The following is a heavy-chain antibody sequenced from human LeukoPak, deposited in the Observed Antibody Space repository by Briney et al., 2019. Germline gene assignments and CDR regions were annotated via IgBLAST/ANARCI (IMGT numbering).Heavy chain of an antibody. CDR3: ATVWDYAYVRGRPGGDAFDI. Sequence: PSETLSLTCTVSGGPISSGGYYWSSSRQHPVKGLEWIGYSYYSGSTYYNPSLKSRGTKSLDTSKNEVSLKLRSVTAANTAVYYCATVWDYAYVRGRPGGDAFDIWGQGTMVTVSS. J-gene: IGHJ3*02. CDR2: SYYSGST. D-gene: IGHD3-16*01. V-gene: IGHV4-31*03. CDR1: GGPISSGGYY.